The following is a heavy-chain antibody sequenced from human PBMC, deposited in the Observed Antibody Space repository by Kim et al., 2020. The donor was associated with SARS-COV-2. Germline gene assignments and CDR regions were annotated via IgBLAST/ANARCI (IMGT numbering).Heavy chain of an antibody. CDR2: IYYSGST. D-gene: IGHD6-13*01. J-gene: IGHJ4*02. V-gene: IGHV4-39*07. CDR1: GGSMSSSNYY. CDR3: ASHYSSSWYAFDY. Sequence: SETLSLTCTVSGGSMSSSNYYWGWIRQPPGKGLEWIGSIYYSGSTYSNPSLKSRVTISVDTSKNQFSLKLSSVTAADTAVYYCASHYSSSWYAFDYWGQGTLVTVSS.